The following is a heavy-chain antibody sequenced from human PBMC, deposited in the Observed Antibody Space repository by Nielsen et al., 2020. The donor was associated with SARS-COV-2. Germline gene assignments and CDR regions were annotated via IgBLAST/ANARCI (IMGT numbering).Heavy chain of an antibody. CDR2: ISSNGGST. CDR3: AKDHLSSGWTYYYYYYGMDV. J-gene: IGHJ6*02. Sequence: GESLKISCSASGFTFSSYAMHWVRQAPGKGLEYVSAISSNGGSTYYADSVKGRFTISRDNSKNTLYLQMNSLRAEDTAVYYCAKDHLSSGWTYYYYYYGMDVWGQGTTVTVSS. V-gene: IGHV3-64*04. D-gene: IGHD6-19*01. CDR1: GFTFSSYA.